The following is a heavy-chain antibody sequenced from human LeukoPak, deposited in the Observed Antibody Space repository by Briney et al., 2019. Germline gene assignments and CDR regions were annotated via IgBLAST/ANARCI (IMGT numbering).Heavy chain of an antibody. CDR1: GGSITSSSYF. CDR2: INHSGST. J-gene: IGHJ4*02. CDR3: AITYYYDSR. D-gene: IGHD3-22*01. V-gene: IGHV4-39*07. Sequence: SETLSLTCTVSGGSITSSSYFWAWIRQPAGKGLEWIGEINHSGSTNYNPSLKSRVTISVDTSKNQFSLKLSSVTAADTAVYYCAITYYYDSRWGQGTLVTVSS.